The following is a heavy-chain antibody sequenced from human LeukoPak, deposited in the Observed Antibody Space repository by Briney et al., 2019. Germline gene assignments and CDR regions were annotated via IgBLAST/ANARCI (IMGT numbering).Heavy chain of an antibody. V-gene: IGHV4-59*01. CDR2: IYYSGST. CDR3: ARESSSSWYGNWFDP. CDR1: GGSISSYY. D-gene: IGHD6-13*01. Sequence: SETLSLTCTVSGGSISSYYWSWIRQPPGKGLEWIGYIYYSGSTNYNPSLKSRVTISVDTSKNQFSLKLSSVTAADTAVYYCARESSSSWYGNWFDPWGQGTLVTVS. J-gene: IGHJ5*02.